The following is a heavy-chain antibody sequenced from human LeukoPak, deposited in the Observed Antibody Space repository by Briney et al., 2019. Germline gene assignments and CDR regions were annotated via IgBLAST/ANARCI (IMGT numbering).Heavy chain of an antibody. V-gene: IGHV4-59*01. CDR1: SGSISDYY. D-gene: IGHD2/OR15-2a*01. J-gene: IGHJ4*02. CDR3: ARELKIGNTGYYFDY. CDR2: IYYSGST. Sequence: SETLSLTCTVSSGSISDYYWSWIRQPPGKGLEWIGYIYYSGSTNYNPSLKSRVTILVDMSKNQFSLKMSSVTAADTAVYYCARELKIGNTGYYFDYWGQGTLVTVSS.